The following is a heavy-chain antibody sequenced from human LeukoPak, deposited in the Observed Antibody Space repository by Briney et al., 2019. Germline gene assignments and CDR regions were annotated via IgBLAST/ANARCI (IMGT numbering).Heavy chain of an antibody. J-gene: IGHJ3*02. CDR2: INHSGST. CDR1: GGSFSGYY. D-gene: IGHD1-26*01. CDR3: ARLQWELGAFDI. V-gene: IGHV4-34*01. Sequence: ASETLSLTCAVYGGSFSGYYCTWIRQPPGKGLEWIGEINHSGSTNHNPSLKSRVTISVDTSKNQFSLKLSSVTAADTAVYYCARLQWELGAFDIWGQGTMVTVSS.